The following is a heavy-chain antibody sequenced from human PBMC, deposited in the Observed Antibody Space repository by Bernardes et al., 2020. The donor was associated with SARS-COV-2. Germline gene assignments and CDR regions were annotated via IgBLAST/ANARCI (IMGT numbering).Heavy chain of an antibody. V-gene: IGHV1-18*01. CDR3: ARSQALFDWPLYGGRVERIGPFDY. J-gene: IGHJ4*02. CDR2: ISAYNGNT. D-gene: IGHD3-9*01. Sequence: ASVKVSCKASGYTFTSYGISWVRQAPGQGLEWMGWISAYNGNTNYAQKLQGRVTMTTDTSTSTAYMELRSLRSDDTAVYYCARSQALFDWPLYGGRVERIGPFDYWGQGTLVTVSS. CDR1: GYTFTSYG.